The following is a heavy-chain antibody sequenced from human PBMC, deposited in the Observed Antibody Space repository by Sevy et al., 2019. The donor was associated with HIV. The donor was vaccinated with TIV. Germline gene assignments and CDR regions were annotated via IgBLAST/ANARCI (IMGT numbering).Heavy chain of an antibody. CDR1: GDSVSSNSAA. CDR2: TYYRSKWYN. Sequence: QSQTLSLTCAISGDSVSSNSAAWNWIRQSPSRGLEWLGRTYYRSKWYNDYAVSVKSRITINQDTSKNRFSLQLNSVTPEDTAVYYCARTLRIVGATTGNYYYYYGMDVWGQGTTVTVSS. V-gene: IGHV6-1*01. CDR3: ARTLRIVGATTGNYYYYYGMDV. D-gene: IGHD1-26*01. J-gene: IGHJ6*02.